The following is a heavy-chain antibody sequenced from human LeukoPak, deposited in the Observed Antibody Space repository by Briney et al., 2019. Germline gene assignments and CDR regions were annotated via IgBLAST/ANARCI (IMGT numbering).Heavy chain of an antibody. V-gene: IGHV3-23*01. Sequence: GGSLRLSCAASGFTFSSYVMSWVRQAPGKGLEWVSTISSSGGSTYYADSVKGRFTISRDNSKNTLSLQMNSLRAEDTAVYYCAKGSAYADFWGQGTLVTVSS. CDR1: GFTFSSYV. CDR2: ISSSGGST. CDR3: AKGSAYADF. J-gene: IGHJ4*02. D-gene: IGHD3-3*01.